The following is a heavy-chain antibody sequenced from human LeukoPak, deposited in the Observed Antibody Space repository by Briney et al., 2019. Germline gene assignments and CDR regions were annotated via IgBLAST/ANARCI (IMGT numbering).Heavy chain of an antibody. CDR1: GFTFSNYW. CDR2: ISYDGSNK. CDR3: AKDSYYYGSGSYYYYGMDV. V-gene: IGHV3-30*18. J-gene: IGHJ6*02. Sequence: GGSLRLSCAASGFTFSNYWMHWVRQAPGKGLEWVAVISYDGSNKYYADSVKGRFTISRDNSKNTLYLQMNSLRAEDTAVYYCAKDSYYYGSGSYYYYGMDVWGQGTTVTVSS. D-gene: IGHD3-10*01.